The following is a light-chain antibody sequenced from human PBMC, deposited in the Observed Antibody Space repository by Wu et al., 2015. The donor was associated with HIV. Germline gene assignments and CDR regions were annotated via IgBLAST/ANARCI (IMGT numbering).Light chain of an antibody. CDR3: QQRLNWPPVT. CDR1: QSIGRN. CDR2: GAS. V-gene: IGKV3-15*01. J-gene: IGKJ5*01. Sequence: EIVMTQSPATLSVSPGERATLSCRASQSIGRNLAWYQQKPGQAPRLLIYGASTRATGIPARFIGSGSGTEFTLTISSLQSEDFAVYYCQQRLNWPPVTFGQGTRLE.